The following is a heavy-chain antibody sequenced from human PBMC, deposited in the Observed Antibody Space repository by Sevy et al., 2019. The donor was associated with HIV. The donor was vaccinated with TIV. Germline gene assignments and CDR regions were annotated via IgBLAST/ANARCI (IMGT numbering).Heavy chain of an antibody. D-gene: IGHD3-22*01. CDR1: GFTFSSYW. J-gene: IGHJ4*01. V-gene: IGHV3-74*01. CDR2: INSDGSST. Sequence: GGYLRLSCAGSGFTFSSYWMHWVRQAPGKGLVWVSHINSDGSSTSYTDSVKGRFTISRDNAKNTLYLQMNSLGVEDTAVYYCARHFVPSYFDYSGYYYFDYWGHGALVTVSS. CDR3: ARHFVPSYFDYSGYYYFDY.